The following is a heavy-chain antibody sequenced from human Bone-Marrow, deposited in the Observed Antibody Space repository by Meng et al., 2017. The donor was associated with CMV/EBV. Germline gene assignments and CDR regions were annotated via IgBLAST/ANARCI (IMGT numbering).Heavy chain of an antibody. J-gene: IGHJ6*02. Sequence: GESLKISCAASGFTFSNYWMSWVRQAPGKGLEWVANIKEDGSEKYYVDSVKGRFTISRDSAKNSLYLQMNSLRGEDTAVYYCARDRPYCSSTSCYYYGMDVWGQGTTVTVSS. CDR2: IKEDGSEK. V-gene: IGHV3-7*01. CDR1: GFTFSNYW. D-gene: IGHD2-2*01. CDR3: ARDRPYCSSTSCYYYGMDV.